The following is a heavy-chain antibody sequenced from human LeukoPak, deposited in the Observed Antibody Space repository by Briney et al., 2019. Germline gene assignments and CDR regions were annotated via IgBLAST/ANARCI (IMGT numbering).Heavy chain of an antibody. CDR3: ARVGAAGFDY. D-gene: IGHD1-26*01. Sequence: GGSLRLSCAASGFTFSSYWISWARQAPGKGLEWVANIKQDGSEKYYVDSVKGRFTISRDNAKNSLYLQMNSLRAEDTAVYYCARVGAAGFDYWGQGTLVTVSS. J-gene: IGHJ4*02. V-gene: IGHV3-7*01. CDR1: GFTFSSYW. CDR2: IKQDGSEK.